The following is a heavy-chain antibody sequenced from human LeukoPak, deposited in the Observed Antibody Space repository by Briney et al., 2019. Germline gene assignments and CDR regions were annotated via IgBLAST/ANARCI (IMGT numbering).Heavy chain of an antibody. Sequence: QPGRSLRLSCAASGFTFSSYAMHWVRQAPGKGLEWVAVISYDGSNKYYADSVKGRFTISRDNSKNTLYLQMNSLRAEDTAVYYCARGEDDYGDYFDYWGQGTLVTVSS. D-gene: IGHD4-17*01. J-gene: IGHJ4*02. CDR2: ISYDGSNK. V-gene: IGHV3-30-3*01. CDR1: GFTFSSYA. CDR3: ARGEDDYGDYFDY.